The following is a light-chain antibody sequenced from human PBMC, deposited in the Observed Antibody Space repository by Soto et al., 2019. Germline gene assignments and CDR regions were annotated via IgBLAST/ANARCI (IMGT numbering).Light chain of an antibody. V-gene: IGKV3-11*01. CDR2: DAS. Sequence: ILLTQSPVTLALSPGERAVLSCRASQSVSTSLAWYQHKPGQAPRLFIYDASKRAPGVPARFSGSGSGTDFTLTISSLEPEDFAVYYCQVRAVWPSFGQGTKVDIK. CDR3: QVRAVWPS. J-gene: IGKJ1*01. CDR1: QSVSTS.